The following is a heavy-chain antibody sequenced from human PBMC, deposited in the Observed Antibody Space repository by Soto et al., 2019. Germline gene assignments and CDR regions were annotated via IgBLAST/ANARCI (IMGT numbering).Heavy chain of an antibody. D-gene: IGHD3-9*01. CDR1: GYTFSTYW. CDR3: ITGYYTWFDP. CDR2: IYPGDSET. J-gene: IGHJ5*02. Sequence: RGESLKISCKGSGYTFSTYWIGWVRQMPGKGLEWMGMIYPGDSETTYSPSFQGRVNISADKSISTAYLQWSSLKASDTAMYYCITGYYTWFDPWGHGTLVTVSS. V-gene: IGHV5-51*01.